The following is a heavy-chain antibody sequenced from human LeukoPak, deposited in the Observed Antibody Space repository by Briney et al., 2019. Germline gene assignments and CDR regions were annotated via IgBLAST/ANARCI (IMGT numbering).Heavy chain of an antibody. CDR3: ARGIPEPWSGESLGMD. D-gene: IGHD3-10*01. CDR1: GYTFTSYD. V-gene: IGHV1-8*01. J-gene: IGHJ4*02. CDR2: MNPNSGNT. Sequence: ASVKVSCKASGYTFTSYDINWVRQATGQGLEWMGWMNPNSGNTGYAQKFQGRVTMTRNTSISTAYMELSSLRSEDTAVYYCARGIPEPWSGESLGMDWGQGTLVTVSS.